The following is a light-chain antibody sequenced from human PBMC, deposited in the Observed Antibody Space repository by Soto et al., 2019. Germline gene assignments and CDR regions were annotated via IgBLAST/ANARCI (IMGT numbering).Light chain of an antibody. CDR2: WAS. Sequence: DIVMTQSPDSLSVSLGERATINCKSSQTVLYSSNYLAWYQQKPAQPPKLLIYWASTRESGVPDRFSGSGSGTDFTLTISTLQAEDVPVYYCQQYYTTPVTFGQGTKVEIK. V-gene: IGKV4-1*01. J-gene: IGKJ1*01. CDR1: QTVLYSSNY. CDR3: QQYYTTPVT.